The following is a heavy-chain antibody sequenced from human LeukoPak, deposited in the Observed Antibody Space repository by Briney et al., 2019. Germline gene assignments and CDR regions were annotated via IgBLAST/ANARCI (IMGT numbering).Heavy chain of an antibody. CDR1: GFTFSSYS. J-gene: IGHJ4*02. CDR3: AKDFLMAAGEAFDY. D-gene: IGHD6-13*01. V-gene: IGHV3-23*01. CDR2: ISGSGGST. Sequence: PGGSLRLSCAASGFTFSSYSMNWVRQAPGKGLEWVSAISGSGGSTYYADSVKGRFTISRDNSKNTLYLQMNSLRAEDTAVYYCAKDFLMAAGEAFDYWGQGTLVTVSS.